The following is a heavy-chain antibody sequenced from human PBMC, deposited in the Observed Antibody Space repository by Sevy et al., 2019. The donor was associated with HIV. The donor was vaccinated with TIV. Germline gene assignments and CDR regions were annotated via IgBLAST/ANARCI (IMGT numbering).Heavy chain of an antibody. D-gene: IGHD6-19*01. V-gene: IGHV3-9*01. Sequence: SLRLSCAVSGFTFDDFAMHWVRQVPGKGLEWVSGLNWDSGSVAYADSVKGRFTISRDNAKNALFLQMNSLRAEDTALYYCAKDIGATGIAVVANWGQGIQVTVSS. CDR1: GFTFDDFA. CDR2: LNWDSGSV. CDR3: AKDIGATGIAVVAN. J-gene: IGHJ4*02.